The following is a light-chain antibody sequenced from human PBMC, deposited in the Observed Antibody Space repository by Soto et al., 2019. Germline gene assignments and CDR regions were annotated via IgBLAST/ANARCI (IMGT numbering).Light chain of an antibody. J-gene: IGKJ3*01. CDR3: QHYGSSPRGFT. Sequence: EIVLTQSPGTLSLSPGERATLSCRASQSVSSSYLAWYQQKPGQAPRLLIYGASIRDTGLPDRFSGSVSGTDFTLTISRLEPEAFAIHCCQHYGSSPRGFTFGPGTKVDIK. CDR1: QSVSSSY. CDR2: GAS. V-gene: IGKV3-20*01.